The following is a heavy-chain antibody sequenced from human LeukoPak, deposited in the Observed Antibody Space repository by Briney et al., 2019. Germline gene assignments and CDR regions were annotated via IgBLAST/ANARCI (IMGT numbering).Heavy chain of an antibody. CDR1: GGSISSYY. CDR2: IYYSGST. J-gene: IGHJ4*02. D-gene: IGHD6-19*01. V-gene: IGHV4-59*08. CDR3: ARRQALNFDY. Sequence: PSETLSLTCTVSGGSISSYYWSWIRQPPGEGLEWIGYIYYSGSTNYNPSLKSRVTISVDTSKNQSSLKLSSVTAADTAVYYCARRQALNFDYWGQGTLVTVSS.